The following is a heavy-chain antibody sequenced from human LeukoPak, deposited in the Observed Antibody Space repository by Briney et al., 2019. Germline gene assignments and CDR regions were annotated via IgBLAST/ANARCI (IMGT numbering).Heavy chain of an antibody. V-gene: IGHV3-53*01. CDR2: IYSGGNT. D-gene: IGHD2-21*02. J-gene: IGHJ6*02. CDR1: GFIVSSNY. Sequence: GGSLRLSCAAFGFIVSSNYMSWVRQAPGKGLEWVSVIYSGGNTYYADSVKGRFTISRDNSKNTLYLQMNSLRAEDTAVYYCARECGGDCYSKGMDVWGQGTTVTVSS. CDR3: ARECGGDCYSKGMDV.